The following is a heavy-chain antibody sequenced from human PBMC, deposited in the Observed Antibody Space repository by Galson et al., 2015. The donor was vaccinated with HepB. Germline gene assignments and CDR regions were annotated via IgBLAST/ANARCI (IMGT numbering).Heavy chain of an antibody. CDR2: IYHDSRNT. J-gene: IGHJ5*02. Sequence: SLRLSCAASGFSLSAYGMHWVRQAPGKGLQWVAFIYHDSRNTFYVESVKGRFTISRDNSKNMLYLQMSSLRPEDTAVYYCATSAAASDQWTDPWGQGTLVTVSS. D-gene: IGHD6-19*01. CDR3: ATSAAASDQWTDP. CDR1: GFSLSAYG. V-gene: IGHV3-30*02.